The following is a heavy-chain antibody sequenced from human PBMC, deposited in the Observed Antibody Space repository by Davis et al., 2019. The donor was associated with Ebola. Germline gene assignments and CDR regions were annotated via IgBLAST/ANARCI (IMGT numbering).Heavy chain of an antibody. J-gene: IGHJ2*01. CDR3: AATTVTTNWYFDL. V-gene: IGHV4-61*08. Sequence: SETLSLTCAVSGGSISSGGYSWSWIRQPPGKRLEWIGFVYYSGSTNYNPSLKSRVTISVDTSKNQFSLKLSSVTAADTAVYYCAATTVTTNWYFDLWGRGTLVTVSS. CDR1: GGSISSGGYS. D-gene: IGHD4-17*01. CDR2: VYYSGST.